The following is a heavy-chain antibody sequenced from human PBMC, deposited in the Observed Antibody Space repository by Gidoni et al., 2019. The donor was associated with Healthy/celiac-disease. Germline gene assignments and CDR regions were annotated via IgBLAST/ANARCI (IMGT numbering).Heavy chain of an antibody. J-gene: IGHJ4*02. D-gene: IGHD3-16*01. Sequence: EVKLLESGGGLVQPGGSLRLSCAASGFTLSSYAMSWVRQAPGKGLEWVSAISGSGGSTYYADSVKGRFTISRDNSKNTLYLQMNSLRAEDTAVYYCAKDLSGGAMARGGLDYWGQGTLVTVSS. V-gene: IGHV3-23*01. CDR1: GFTLSSYA. CDR3: AKDLSGGAMARGGLDY. CDR2: ISGSGGST.